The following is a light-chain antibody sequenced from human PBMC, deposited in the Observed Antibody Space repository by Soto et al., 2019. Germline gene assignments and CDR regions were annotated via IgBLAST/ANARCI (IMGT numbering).Light chain of an antibody. J-gene: IGKJ1*01. V-gene: IGKV1-5*03. CDR3: QHYNSYPWT. Sequence: DIQMTHSPSTLSGSVGDRVTITFRASQSISSWLAWYQQKPGKAPKLLIYKASSLESGVPSTFSGSGSGTEFTLTISSLQPDDFATYYCQHYNSYPWTFGQGTKVDIK. CDR2: KAS. CDR1: QSISSW.